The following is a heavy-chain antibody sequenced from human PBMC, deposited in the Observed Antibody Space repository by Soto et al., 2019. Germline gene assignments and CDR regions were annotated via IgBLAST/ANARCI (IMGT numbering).Heavy chain of an antibody. V-gene: IGHV3-7*01. Sequence: PGGSLRLSCAASGFTFINYWMSWVRQAPGKGLEWVANIKEDGSKKKYVDSVKGRFTISRDNAKNSLYLQMISLRAEDTAVYYCAADLPDWGAYAFDYWGHGTQVTVSS. CDR3: AADLPDWGAYAFDY. CDR1: GFTFINYW. CDR2: IKEDGSKK. D-gene: IGHD3-16*01. J-gene: IGHJ4*01.